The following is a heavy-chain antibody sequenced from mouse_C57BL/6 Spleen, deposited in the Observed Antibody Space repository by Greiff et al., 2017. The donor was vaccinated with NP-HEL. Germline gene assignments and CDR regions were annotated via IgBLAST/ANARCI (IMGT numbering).Heavy chain of an antibody. Sequence: EVKLQESGPELVKPGASVKMSCKASGYTFTDYNMHWVKQSHGKSLEWIGYINPNNGGTSYNQKFKGKATLTVNKSSSTAYMELRSLTSEDSAVYYCARADYYGRGWDFDYWGQGTTLTVSS. J-gene: IGHJ2*01. V-gene: IGHV1-22*01. CDR3: ARADYYGRGWDFDY. CDR2: INPNNGGT. D-gene: IGHD1-2*01. CDR1: GYTFTDYN.